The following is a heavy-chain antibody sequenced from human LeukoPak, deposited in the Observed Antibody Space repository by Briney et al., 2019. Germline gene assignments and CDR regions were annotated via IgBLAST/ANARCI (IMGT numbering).Heavy chain of an antibody. J-gene: IGHJ3*02. CDR2: LQKDGSDI. CDR3: ANRRGTQVLGNNIDI. Sequence: GGSLRLSCAASGFTFSSNWMSWVRQAPDKGLEWVAFLQKDGSDIHYADSVEGRFTISRDNSKNTLYLQMNSLRPEDTAVYYCANRRGTQVLGNNIDIWGQGTLVTVSS. D-gene: IGHD2/OR15-2a*01. CDR1: GFTFSSNW. V-gene: IGHV3-30*02.